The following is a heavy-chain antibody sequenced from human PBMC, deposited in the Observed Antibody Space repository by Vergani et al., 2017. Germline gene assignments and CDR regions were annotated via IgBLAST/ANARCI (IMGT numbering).Heavy chain of an antibody. Sequence: QVQLVQSGAEVRKPGSSVKVSCKASGGTFSSYAISWVRQAPGQGLEWLGTIIPIFDTTNYAQKFQGRVTITAVKSTSTAYMELSSLRSEDTAMYYCASSDTVVTPEXFHHWGQGTVVTVSS. CDR3: ASSDTVVTPEXFHH. CDR2: IIPIFDTT. J-gene: IGHJ1*01. CDR1: GGTFSSYA. D-gene: IGHD4-23*01. V-gene: IGHV1-69*14.